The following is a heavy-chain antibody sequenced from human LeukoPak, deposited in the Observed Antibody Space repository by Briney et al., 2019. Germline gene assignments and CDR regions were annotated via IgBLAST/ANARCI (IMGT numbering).Heavy chain of an antibody. CDR2: IYYSGST. CDR1: GGSISSTSHY. V-gene: IGHV4-39*01. CDR3: ARLGYSVSWTDR. D-gene: IGHD6-13*01. J-gene: IGHJ5*02. Sequence: PSETLSLTCTVSGGSISSTSHYWGWIRQPPGKGLEWIGSIYYSGSTYYNPSLKSRVTISVDTSKNQFSLRLSSVTAADMAVYFCARLGYSVSWTDRWGQGTLVTVSS.